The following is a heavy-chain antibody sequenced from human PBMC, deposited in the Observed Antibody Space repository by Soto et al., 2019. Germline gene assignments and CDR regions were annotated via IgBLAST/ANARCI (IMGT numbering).Heavy chain of an antibody. CDR3: ARGVGYSYGYRSRYFDY. Sequence: SETLSLTCAVYGGSFSGYYWSWIRQPPGKGLEWIREINHSGSTNYNPSLKSRVTISVDTSKNQFSLKLSSVTAADTAVYYCARGVGYSYGYRSRYFDYWGQGTLVTVSS. D-gene: IGHD5-18*01. V-gene: IGHV4-34*01. CDR2: INHSGST. CDR1: GGSFSGYY. J-gene: IGHJ4*02.